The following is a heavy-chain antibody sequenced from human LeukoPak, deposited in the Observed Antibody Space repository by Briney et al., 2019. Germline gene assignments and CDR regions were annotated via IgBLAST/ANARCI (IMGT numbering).Heavy chain of an antibody. CDR2: INPSGGST. CDR3: ARGVGITMVRDDAFDI. D-gene: IGHD3-10*01. CDR1: GYTFTSYY. J-gene: IGHJ3*02. V-gene: IGHV1-46*01. Sequence: GASVKVSCKASGYTFTSYYMHWVRQAPGQGLEWMGVINPSGGSTSYAQKFQGRVTMTRDTSTSTVYMELSSLRSEDTAVYYCARGVGITMVRDDAFDIWGQGTMVTVSS.